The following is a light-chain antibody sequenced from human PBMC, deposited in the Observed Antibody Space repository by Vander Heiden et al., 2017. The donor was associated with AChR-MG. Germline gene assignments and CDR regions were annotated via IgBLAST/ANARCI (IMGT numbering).Light chain of an antibody. CDR2: GVA. J-gene: IGKJ5*01. CDR3: QHYGTSPPIT. Sequence: IVLTQSPGTLSLSPGGRVTLSCRASQSITSTYLAWYQQKPGQAPRLLIYGVASRATGIPDRFSGSGSGTDFTLTISRLEPEDVAVYYCQHYGTSPPITFGQGTRLDIQ. CDR1: QSITSTY. V-gene: IGKV3-20*01.